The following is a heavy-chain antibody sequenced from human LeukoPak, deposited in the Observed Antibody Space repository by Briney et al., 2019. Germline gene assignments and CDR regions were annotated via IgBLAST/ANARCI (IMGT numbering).Heavy chain of an antibody. J-gene: IGHJ6*03. CDR2: LTGSSGTA. D-gene: IGHD1-26*01. CDR3: AKSGASPLYHMDV. Sequence: GGSLRPSCAASGFSLSIYGVNWVRQAPGKGLEWVSGLTGSSGTAYYVGSVKGRFTVSRDDSKNTVYLQMSSLRVDDTAIYYCAKSGASPLYHMDVWGKGATVTVSS. CDR1: GFSLSIYG. V-gene: IGHV3-23*01.